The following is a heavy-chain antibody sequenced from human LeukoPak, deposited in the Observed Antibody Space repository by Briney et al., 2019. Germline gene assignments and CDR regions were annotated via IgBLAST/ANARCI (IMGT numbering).Heavy chain of an antibody. D-gene: IGHD5/OR15-5a*01. Sequence: GGSLRLSCAASGFTFNNYAMNWVRQAPGKGLEWVSGISGSGGSTYYADSVKGRFTISRDNSKNTLYLQMNNLRAEDTAVYYCAKDRWAGGDQVSTADSVHYWGQGTLVTVSS. CDR1: GFTFNNYA. J-gene: IGHJ4*02. V-gene: IGHV3-23*01. CDR2: ISGSGGST. CDR3: AKDRWAGGDQVSTADSVHY.